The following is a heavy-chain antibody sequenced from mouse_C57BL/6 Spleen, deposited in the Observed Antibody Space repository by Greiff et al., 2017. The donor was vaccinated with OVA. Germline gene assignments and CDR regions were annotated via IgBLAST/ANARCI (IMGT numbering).Heavy chain of an antibody. D-gene: IGHD1-1*01. CDR2: INPNNGGT. CDR1: GYTFTDYY. V-gene: IGHV1-26*01. CDR3: ARKLLRYYAMDY. Sequence: EVQRVESGPELVKPGASVKISCKASGYTFTDYYMNWVKQSHGKSLEWIGDINPNNGGTSYNQKFKGKATLTVDKSSSTAYMELRSLTSEDSAVYYCARKLLRYYAMDYWGQGTSVTVSS. J-gene: IGHJ4*01.